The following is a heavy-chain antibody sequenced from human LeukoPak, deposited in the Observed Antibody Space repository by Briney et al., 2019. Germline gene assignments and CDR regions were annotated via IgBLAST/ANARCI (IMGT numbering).Heavy chain of an antibody. D-gene: IGHD6-13*01. CDR1: GFTFSSYA. CDR3: ARETGYSTSWYAYYFDY. Sequence: GGSLRLSCAASGFTFSSYAMSWVRQAPGKGLEWVSVIHSDGTTHYADSVKGRFTISRDNSKNTLYLQMNSLRVEDTAMYYCARETGYSTSWYAYYFDYWGQGTLVTVAS. V-gene: IGHV3-53*01. CDR2: IHSDGTT. J-gene: IGHJ4*02.